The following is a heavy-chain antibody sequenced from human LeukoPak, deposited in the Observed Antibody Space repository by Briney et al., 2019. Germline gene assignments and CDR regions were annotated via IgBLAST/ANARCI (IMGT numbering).Heavy chain of an antibody. Sequence: PSETLSPTCAVYGGSFSGYYWSWIRQPPGKGLEWIGEINHSGSTNYNPSLKSRVTISVDTSKNQFSLKLSSVTAADTAVYYCARDGRYGDYVDYWGQGTLVTVSS. CDR1: GGSFSGYY. CDR2: INHSGST. D-gene: IGHD4-17*01. CDR3: ARDGRYGDYVDY. J-gene: IGHJ4*02. V-gene: IGHV4-34*01.